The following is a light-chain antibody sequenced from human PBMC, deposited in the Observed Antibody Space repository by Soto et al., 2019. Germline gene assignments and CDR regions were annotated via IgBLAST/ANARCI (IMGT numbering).Light chain of an antibody. J-gene: IGKJ1*01. CDR1: QSMNSY. V-gene: IGKV3-20*01. Sequence: LVLTQSPANRSLSPGERATLSCRASQSMNSYLGWYQQKHGQAPRLLIYGASSRATGIPDRFSGRGSGTDCTITISSLEKEDVAVYWCQQYDSSTRTFGQGTKVDIK. CDR2: GAS. CDR3: QQYDSSTRT.